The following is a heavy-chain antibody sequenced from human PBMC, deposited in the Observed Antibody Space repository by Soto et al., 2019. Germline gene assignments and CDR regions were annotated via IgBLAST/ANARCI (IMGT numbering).Heavy chain of an antibody. Sequence: GGSLRLSCAASGFTFSSYAMSWVHQAPGKGLEWVSAISGSGGSTYYADSVKGRFTISRDNSKNTLYLQMNSLRAEDTAVYYCAKEGGYCSGGSCYPPYYFDYWGQGTLVTVSS. J-gene: IGHJ4*02. V-gene: IGHV3-23*01. D-gene: IGHD2-15*01. CDR1: GFTFSSYA. CDR2: ISGSGGST. CDR3: AKEGGYCSGGSCYPPYYFDY.